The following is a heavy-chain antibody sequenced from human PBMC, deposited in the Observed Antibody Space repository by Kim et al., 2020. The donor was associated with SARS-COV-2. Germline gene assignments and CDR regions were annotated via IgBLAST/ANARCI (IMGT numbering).Heavy chain of an antibody. Sequence: SETLSLTCAVSGGSISSSNWWRWVRQPPGKGLEWISENFHSGSTNYHPSLKSRVTISVEKSKNHCSLKLSSVTAADTAVEYCARQIAVAGTNAFDIWGQGTMVTVSS. CDR3: ARQIAVAGTNAFDI. V-gene: IGHV4-4*02. J-gene: IGHJ3*02. CDR1: GGSISSSNW. CDR2: NFHSGST. D-gene: IGHD6-19*01.